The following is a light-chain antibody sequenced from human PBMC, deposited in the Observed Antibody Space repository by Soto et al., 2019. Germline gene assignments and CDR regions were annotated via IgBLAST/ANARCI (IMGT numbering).Light chain of an antibody. CDR1: QSVSNS. Sequence: EIVLTQSPATLSLSPGERATLSCRASQSVSNSLAWYQQKTGQAPRLLIYDASNRATGIPARFSGSGSGTDFNLTISSLEPEDFAVYYCQQRNNWPLLTFGGGTKGEIK. CDR2: DAS. V-gene: IGKV3-11*01. J-gene: IGKJ4*01. CDR3: QQRNNWPLLT.